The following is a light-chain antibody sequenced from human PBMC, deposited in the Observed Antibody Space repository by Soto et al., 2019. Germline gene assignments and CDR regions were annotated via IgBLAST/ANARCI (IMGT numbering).Light chain of an antibody. J-gene: IGLJ2*01. Sequence: QSALTQPASVAGSPGQSITISCTGSGSDVGNYNLLSWYQQHPDKAPKLIISEGTKRPSGVSNRFSGSGSGNTASLTISALQAEDEAEYYCSSYAGPFVIFGGGTKVTVL. V-gene: IGLV2-23*01. CDR2: EGT. CDR1: GSDVGNYNL. CDR3: SSYAGPFVI.